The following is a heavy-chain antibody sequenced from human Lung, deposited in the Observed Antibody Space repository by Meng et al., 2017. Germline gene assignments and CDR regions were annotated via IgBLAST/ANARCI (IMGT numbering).Heavy chain of an antibody. CDR3: ARGGDFDP. D-gene: IGHD2/OR15-2a*01. J-gene: IGHJ5*02. V-gene: IGHV7-4-1*02. CDR1: GYTFTTYT. Sequence: QVQLVQSGSELKKPGASVKVSCKASGYTFTTYTINWVRQANGRGLEWMGWISTNTGNPTYVQGFTGRFGFSLDTSVSTAYLQISSLEAADTAVYYCARGGDFDPWGQGTLVTVSS. CDR2: ISTNTGNP.